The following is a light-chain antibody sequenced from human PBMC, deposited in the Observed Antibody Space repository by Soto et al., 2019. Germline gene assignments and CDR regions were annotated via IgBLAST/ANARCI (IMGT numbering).Light chain of an antibody. V-gene: IGLV2-14*01. Sequence: QYALTQPASVSGSPGQSTTISCTGTSSDVGGYNYVSWYQQHPGKAPKLMIYDVSNRPSGVSNRFSGSKSGNTASLTISGLQAEDEADYYCSSYTSSSTLGFGGGTKLTVL. J-gene: IGLJ2*01. CDR3: SSYTSSSTLG. CDR2: DVS. CDR1: SSDVGGYNY.